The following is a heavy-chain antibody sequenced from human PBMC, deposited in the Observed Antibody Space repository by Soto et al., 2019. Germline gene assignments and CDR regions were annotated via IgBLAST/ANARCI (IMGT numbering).Heavy chain of an antibody. CDR1: GASIRNYY. D-gene: IGHD3-3*01. V-gene: IGHV4-59*08. Sequence: SETLSLTCTVSGASIRNYYWSWIRQPPGKGLEWIGYIYYSGSTNYSPSLKNRVTMSVDTSKSQFFQKLNSVTAADTAVYFCTRLKNYDLTANYYYYMDVWGKGTPVTVSS. CDR2: IYYSGST. CDR3: TRLKNYDLTANYYYYMDV. J-gene: IGHJ6*03.